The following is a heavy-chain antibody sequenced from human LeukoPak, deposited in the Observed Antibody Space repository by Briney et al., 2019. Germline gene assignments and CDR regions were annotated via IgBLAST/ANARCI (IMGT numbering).Heavy chain of an antibody. CDR2: INSDGSST. D-gene: IGHD5-18*01. J-gene: IGHJ4*02. Sequence: EPGGSLRLSCAASGFTFSSSWMHWVRQAPEKGLVWVSRINSDGSSTSYADSVKGRFTISRDNAKNTLFLQMNSLRAEDTAVYYCARGKPDTAMAPIDYWGQGTLVTVSS. V-gene: IGHV3-74*01. CDR1: GFTFSSSW. CDR3: ARGKPDTAMAPIDY.